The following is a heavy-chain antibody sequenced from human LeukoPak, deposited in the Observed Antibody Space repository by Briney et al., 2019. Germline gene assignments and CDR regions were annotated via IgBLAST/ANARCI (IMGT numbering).Heavy chain of an antibody. CDR2: IYYSGST. J-gene: IGHJ4*02. Sequence: PSETLSLTCSVSGGSISAYYWSWIRQPPGKGPEWIGYIYYSGSTNYNPSLKSRVSLSIDTSKNQSSLKLSSVTAADTAVYYCARGVWSGYYPYWGQGTLVTVSS. D-gene: IGHD3-3*01. CDR1: GGSISAYY. CDR3: ARGVWSGYYPY. V-gene: IGHV4-59*01.